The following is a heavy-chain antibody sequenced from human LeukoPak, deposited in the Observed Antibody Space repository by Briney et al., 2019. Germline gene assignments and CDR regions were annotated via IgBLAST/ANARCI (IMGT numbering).Heavy chain of an antibody. CDR1: GGSISSYY. CDR2: IYYSGST. J-gene: IGHJ5*02. CDR3: ARGQNWFDP. V-gene: IGHV4-59*01. Sequence: SETLSLTCSVSGGSISSYYWSWIRQPPGKGLEWIGYIYYSGSTNYNPSLKSRVTISVDTSKNQFSLKLSSVTAADTAVYYCARGQNWFDPWGQGTLVTVSS.